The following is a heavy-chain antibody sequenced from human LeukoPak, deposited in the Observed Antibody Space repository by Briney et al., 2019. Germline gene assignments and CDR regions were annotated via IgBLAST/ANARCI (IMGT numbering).Heavy chain of an antibody. CDR1: GFTFSSYW. J-gene: IGHJ5*02. Sequence: PGGSLRLSCAASGFTFSSYWMSWVRQAPGKGLEWVANIKQDGSEKYYVDSVKGRFTISRDNAKNSLYLQMNSLRAEDTAVYYCARVSVAGTGGPINWFDPWGQGTLVTVSS. CDR2: IKQDGSEK. CDR3: ARVSVAGTGGPINWFDP. V-gene: IGHV3-7*01. D-gene: IGHD6-19*01.